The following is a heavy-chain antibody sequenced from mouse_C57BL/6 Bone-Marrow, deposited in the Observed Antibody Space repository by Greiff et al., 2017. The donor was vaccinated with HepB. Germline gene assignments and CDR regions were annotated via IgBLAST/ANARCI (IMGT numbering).Heavy chain of an antibody. V-gene: IGHV1-59*01. J-gene: IGHJ2*01. CDR2: IDPSDSYT. CDR1: GYTFTSYW. Sequence: VQLQQPGAELVRPGTSVKLSCKASGYTFTSYWMHWVKQRPGQGLEWIGVIDPSDSYTNYNQKFKGKATLTVDTSSSTAYMQLSSLTSEDSAVYYCARWFTTVVAHFDYWGQGTTLTVSS. CDR3: ARWFTTVVAHFDY. D-gene: IGHD1-1*01.